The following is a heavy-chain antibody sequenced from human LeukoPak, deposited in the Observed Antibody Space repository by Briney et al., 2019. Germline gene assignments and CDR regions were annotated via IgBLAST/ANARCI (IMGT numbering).Heavy chain of an antibody. CDR3: AKDPGYSSSWYLDY. D-gene: IGHD6-13*01. CDR2: ISGSGGST. CDR1: GFTFSSYA. V-gene: IGHV3-23*01. Sequence: GKSLRLSCAASGFTFSSYAMSWVRQAPGKGLEWVSAISGSGGSTYYADSVKGRFTISRDNSKNTLYLQMNSLRAEDTAVYYCAKDPGYSSSWYLDYWGQGTLVTVSS. J-gene: IGHJ4*02.